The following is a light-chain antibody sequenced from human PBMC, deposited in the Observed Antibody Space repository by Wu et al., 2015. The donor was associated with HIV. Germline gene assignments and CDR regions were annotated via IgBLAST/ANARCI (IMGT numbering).Light chain of an antibody. V-gene: IGKV1-13*02. CDR2: DAS. CDR3: QQFNSYPLT. Sequence: AIQLAQSPSSLSASVGDRVTITCRAGQGISSALAWYQQKPGKAPNLLIYDASSLESGVPSRFSGSGSGTDFTLTISSLQPGDSATYYCQQFNSYPLTFGQGTRLEIK. J-gene: IGKJ5*01. CDR1: QGISSA.